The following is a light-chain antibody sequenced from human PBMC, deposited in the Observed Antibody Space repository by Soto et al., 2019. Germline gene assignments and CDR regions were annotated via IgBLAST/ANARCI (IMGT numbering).Light chain of an antibody. CDR2: EDS. Sequence: QSALTQPASVSGSPGQSITIYCTETSSDVGGYNIVSWYQHHPGKAPKVMIYEDSERPSGVSNRFSGSKSGNTASLTISGLQAEDEADYYCCSYAGPYTWVFGGGTKLTVL. V-gene: IGLV2-23*01. J-gene: IGLJ3*02. CDR3: CSYAGPYTWV. CDR1: SSDVGGYNI.